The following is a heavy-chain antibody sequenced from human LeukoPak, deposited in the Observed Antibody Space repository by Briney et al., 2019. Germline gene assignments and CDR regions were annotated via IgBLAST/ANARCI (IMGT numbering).Heavy chain of an antibody. V-gene: IGHV1-69*04. CDR3: ARDMGSSGYWGAFDI. CDR2: IIPILGIA. CDR1: GGTFSSYA. Sequence: ASVKVSFKASGGTFSSYAISWVRQAPGQGLEWMGRIIPILGIANYAQKFQGRVTITADKSTSTAYMELSSLRSEDTAVYYCARDMGSSGYWGAFDIWGQGTMVTVSS. D-gene: IGHD3-22*01. J-gene: IGHJ3*02.